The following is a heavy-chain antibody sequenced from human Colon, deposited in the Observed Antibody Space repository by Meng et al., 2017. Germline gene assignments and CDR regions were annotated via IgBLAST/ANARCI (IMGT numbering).Heavy chain of an antibody. J-gene: IGHJ4*02. V-gene: IGHV3-48*04. D-gene: IGHD2-21*01. Sequence: EVHLVESGGGLVRPGGSLSLFCAAAGLSLSNHGMHWVRQARGKGLEWIAYVSSHGTTTHYADSVKGRFTISRDDANNSVHLQMNSLRAEDTAVYYCTRNVVSDYWGQGTLVTVSS. CDR2: VSSHGTTT. CDR1: GLSLSNHG. CDR3: TRNVVSDY.